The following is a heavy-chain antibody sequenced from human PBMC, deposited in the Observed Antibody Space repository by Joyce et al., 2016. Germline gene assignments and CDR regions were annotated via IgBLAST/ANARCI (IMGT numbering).Heavy chain of an antibody. CDR3: ARDLDYWFDP. D-gene: IGHD1-1*01. Sequence: QLQLQESGSGLVKPSQTLSLTCAVSGGSISRGGFSWSWIRQPPGKGLEWIGYIYHTGNTHHNPSLRGRVTISVDRPQNQFSLKLTAVTAADTAVYYCARDLDYWFDPWGQGILVTVS. V-gene: IGHV4-30-2*01. J-gene: IGHJ5*02. CDR2: IYHTGNT. CDR1: GGSISRGGFS.